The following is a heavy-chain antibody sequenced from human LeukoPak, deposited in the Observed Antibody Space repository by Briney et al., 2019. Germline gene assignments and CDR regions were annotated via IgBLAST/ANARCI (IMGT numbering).Heavy chain of an antibody. CDR2: INTNTGNP. CDR1: GYTFTSYA. D-gene: IGHD3-22*01. J-gene: IGHJ4*02. V-gene: IGHV7-4-1*01. Sequence: ASVKVSCKASGYTFTSYAMNWVRQAPGQGLEWMGWINTNTGNPTYAQGFTGRFVFSLDTSVSTAYLQICSLKAEDTAMYYCARGAGDYDSSGFDYWGQGTLVTVSS. CDR3: ARGAGDYDSSGFDY.